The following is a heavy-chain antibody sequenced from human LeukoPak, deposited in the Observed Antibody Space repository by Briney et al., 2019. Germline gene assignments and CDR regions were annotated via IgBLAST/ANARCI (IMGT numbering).Heavy chain of an antibody. J-gene: IGHJ4*02. CDR3: GHRRPGGGQWVGRCFDY. Sequence: SGPTLPHPTQPLTLTCTFSGFSLSTGAAGVGWTRHPPVKALEWLALIYWNDDKYYIPSLKSRLTITNATSKNHVVLTLENMDPVDTATYYCGHRRPGGGQWVGRCFDYWGQGTRVTVSS. D-gene: IGHD6-19*01. V-gene: IGHV2-5*01. CDR2: IYWNDDK. CDR1: GFSLSTGAAG.